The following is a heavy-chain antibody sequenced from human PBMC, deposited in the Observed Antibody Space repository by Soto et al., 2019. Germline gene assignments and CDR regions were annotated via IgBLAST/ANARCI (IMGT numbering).Heavy chain of an antibody. CDR3: ARVRYGMDV. Sequence: PSETLSLTCTVAGSSISIYYWSWIRQPPGKGLEWIGYIYYSGSTNYNPSLKSRVTISVDTSKNQSSLKLNSVTAADTAVYYCARVRYGMDVWGQGTTVTVSS. CDR2: IYYSGST. J-gene: IGHJ6*02. CDR1: GSSISIYY. V-gene: IGHV4-59*01.